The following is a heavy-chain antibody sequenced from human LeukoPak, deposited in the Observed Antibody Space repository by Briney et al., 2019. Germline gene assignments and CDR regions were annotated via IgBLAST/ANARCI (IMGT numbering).Heavy chain of an antibody. V-gene: IGHV3-23*01. Sequence: GGSLTLSCAASGFTFSSYAMSWVRQAPGKALERVSTISGSGGSTYYADSVKGRFTISRDNSKNTLSLQMSSLRVEDTAVYYCAKGSSSGWSGDYFDYWGQGTLVTVSS. CDR2: ISGSGGST. J-gene: IGHJ4*02. D-gene: IGHD6-19*01. CDR1: GFTFSSYA. CDR3: AKGSSSGWSGDYFDY.